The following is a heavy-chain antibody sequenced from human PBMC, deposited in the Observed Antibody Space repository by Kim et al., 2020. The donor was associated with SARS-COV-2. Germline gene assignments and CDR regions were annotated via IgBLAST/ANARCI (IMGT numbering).Heavy chain of an antibody. CDR3: ARGVTVTTFYYYYYGMDV. D-gene: IGHD4-17*01. J-gene: IGHJ6*02. Sequence: LKSRVTISVDTSKNQFSLKLSSVTAADTAVYYCARGVTVTTFYYYYYGMDVWGQGTTVTVSS. V-gene: IGHV4-34*01.